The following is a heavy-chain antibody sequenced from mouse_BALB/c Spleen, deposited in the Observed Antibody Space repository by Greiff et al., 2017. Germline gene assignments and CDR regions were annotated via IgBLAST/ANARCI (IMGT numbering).Heavy chain of an antibody. J-gene: IGHJ4*01. D-gene: IGHD2-4*01. CDR2: IDPSDSYT. V-gene: IGHV1-69*02. CDR1: GYTFTSYW. CDR3: ARMITSDRPDAMDY. Sequence: QVQLQQPGAELVKPGASVKLSCKASGYTFTSYWMHWVKQRPGQGLEWIGEIDPSDSYTNYNQKFKGKATLTVDKSSSTAYMQHSSLTSEDSAIYYCARMITSDRPDAMDYWGQGTSVTVSS.